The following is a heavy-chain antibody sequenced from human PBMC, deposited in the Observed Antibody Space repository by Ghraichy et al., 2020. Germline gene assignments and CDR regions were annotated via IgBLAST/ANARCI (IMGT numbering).Heavy chain of an antibody. CDR1: GGTFSSYA. Sequence: SVKVSCKASGGTFSSYAISWVRQAPGQGLEWMGGIIPIFGTANSAQKFQGRVTITADESTSTAYMELSSLRSEDTAVYYCATYDYDILTGLDYWGQGTLVTVSS. CDR3: ATYDYDILTGLDY. V-gene: IGHV1-69*13. J-gene: IGHJ4*02. D-gene: IGHD3-9*01. CDR2: IIPIFGTA.